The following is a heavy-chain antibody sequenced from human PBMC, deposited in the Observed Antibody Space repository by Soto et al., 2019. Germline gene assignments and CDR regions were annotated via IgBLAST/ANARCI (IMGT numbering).Heavy chain of an antibody. J-gene: IGHJ4*02. V-gene: IGHV3-23*01. Sequence: GGSLRFSCAASGFTFSSYAMSWVRQAPGKGLEWVSAISGSGGSTYYADSVKGRFTISRDNSKNTLYLQMNSLRAEDTAVYYCAKGHISSIAAYYFDYWGQGTLVTVSS. D-gene: IGHD6-6*01. CDR2: ISGSGGST. CDR1: GFTFSSYA. CDR3: AKGHISSIAAYYFDY.